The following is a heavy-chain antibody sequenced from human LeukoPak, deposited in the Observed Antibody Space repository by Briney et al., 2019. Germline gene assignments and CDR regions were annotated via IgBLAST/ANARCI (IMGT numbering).Heavy chain of an antibody. V-gene: IGHV1-18*01. D-gene: IGHD3-3*01. CDR2: ISAYNGNT. J-gene: IGHJ3*02. Sequence: ASVKVSCKATGYTFTSYGIRWVRQAPGQGLEWMGWISAYNGNTNYAQKLQGRVTMTTDTSTSTAYMELRSLRSDDTAVYYCARSGDYDFWSGYWRGNAFDIWGQGTMVTVSS. CDR3: ARSGDYDFWSGYWRGNAFDI. CDR1: GYTFTSYG.